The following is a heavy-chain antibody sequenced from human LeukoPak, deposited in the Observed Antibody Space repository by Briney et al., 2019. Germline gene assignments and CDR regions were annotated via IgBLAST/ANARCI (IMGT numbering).Heavy chain of an antibody. CDR3: ARGPYKYVISANPDY. CDR1: GFSFSSYS. D-gene: IGHD1-1*01. CDR2: ISRII. J-gene: IGHJ4*02. V-gene: IGHV3-48*01. Sequence: GGSLRLSCAASGFSFSSYSFNWVRQAPGKGLEWVSYISRIISYADSVKDRFTISRDNSKSTLYLQMNSLRAEDTAVYYCARGPYKYVISANPDYWGQGTLVTVSS.